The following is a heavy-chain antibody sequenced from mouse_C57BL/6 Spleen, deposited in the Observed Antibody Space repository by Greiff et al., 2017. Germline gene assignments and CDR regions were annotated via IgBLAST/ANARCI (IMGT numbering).Heavy chain of an antibody. Sequence: LKESGPGLVKPSQTVFLTCTVTGISITTGNYRWSWIRQFPGNKLEWIGYIYYSGTITYNPSLTSRTTITRDTPKNQFFLEMNSLTAEDTATYYCAREGDGYDAMDYWGQGTSVTVSS. CDR2: IYYSGTI. J-gene: IGHJ4*01. V-gene: IGHV3-5*01. CDR3: AREGDGYDAMDY. CDR1: GISITTGNYR. D-gene: IGHD2-3*01.